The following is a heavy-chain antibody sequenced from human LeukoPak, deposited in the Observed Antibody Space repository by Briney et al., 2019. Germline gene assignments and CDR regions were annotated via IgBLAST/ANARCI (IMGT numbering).Heavy chain of an antibody. CDR2: INPNSGGT. D-gene: IGHD2-15*01. V-gene: IGHV1-2*06. CDR3: ARVARCSGGSCYPLSQFDY. J-gene: IGHJ4*02. Sequence: GASVKVSCKASGYTFTGYYMHWVRQAPGQGLEWMGRINPNSGGTNYAQKFQGRVTMTRDTSISTAYMELSRLRSDDAAVYYCARVARCSGGSCYPLSQFDYWGQGTLVTVSS. CDR1: GYTFTGYY.